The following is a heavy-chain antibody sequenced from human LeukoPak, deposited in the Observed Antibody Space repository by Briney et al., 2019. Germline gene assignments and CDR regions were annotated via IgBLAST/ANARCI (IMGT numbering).Heavy chain of an antibody. J-gene: IGHJ3*02. V-gene: IGHV1-69*01. CDR3: ASLYGYYDSSGYPDPTDAFDI. Sequence: RWASVKVSCKASGGTFSSYAISWVRQAPGQGLEWMGGIIPIFVTANYAQKFQGRVTITADESTSTAYMELSSLRSEDTAVYYCASLYGYYDSSGYPDPTDAFDIWGQGTMVTVSS. CDR2: IIPIFVTA. D-gene: IGHD3-22*01. CDR1: GGTFSSYA.